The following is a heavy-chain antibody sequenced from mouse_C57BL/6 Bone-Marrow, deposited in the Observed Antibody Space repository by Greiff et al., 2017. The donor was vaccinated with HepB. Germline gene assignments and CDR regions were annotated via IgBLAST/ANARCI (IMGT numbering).Heavy chain of an antibody. D-gene: IGHD2-10*01. CDR1: GFTFSDYG. J-gene: IGHJ1*03. CDR3: ARAYYGKDWYFDV. Sequence: EVKVVESGGGLVKPGGSLKLSCAASGFTFSDYGMHWVRQAPEKGLEWVAYISSGSSTIYYADTVKGRFTISRDNAKNTLFLQMTSLRSEDTAMYYCARAYYGKDWYFDVWGTGTTVTVSS. V-gene: IGHV5-17*01. CDR2: ISSGSSTI.